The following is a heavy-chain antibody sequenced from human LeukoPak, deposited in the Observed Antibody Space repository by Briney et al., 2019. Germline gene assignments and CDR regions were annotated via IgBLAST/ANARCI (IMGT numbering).Heavy chain of an antibody. V-gene: IGHV4-4*07. CDR1: GGSISSYY. J-gene: IGHJ4*02. D-gene: IGHD5-18*01. Sequence: SETLSLTCTVSGGSISSYYWSWIRQPAGKGLEWIGRIDISGSTNDNPSLKSRVTMSVDTSKNQFSLKLSSVTAADTAVYYCARVRYSYGLLFDYWGQGTLVTVSS. CDR3: ARVRYSYGLLFDY. CDR2: IDISGST.